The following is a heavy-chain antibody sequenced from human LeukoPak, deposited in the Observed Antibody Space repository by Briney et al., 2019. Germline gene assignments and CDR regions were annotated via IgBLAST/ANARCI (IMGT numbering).Heavy chain of an antibody. CDR2: IKSKTDGGTT. CDR1: GFAFSDAW. Sequence: GGSLRLSCAASGFAFSDAWMSWVRQAPGKGLEWVGRIKSKTDGGTTDYAAPVKGRFTISRDDSKNTLYLQMNSLKTEDTAVYYCTTGGYGGQFDYWGQGTLVTVSS. CDR3: TTGGYGGQFDY. D-gene: IGHD5-12*01. J-gene: IGHJ4*02. V-gene: IGHV3-15*01.